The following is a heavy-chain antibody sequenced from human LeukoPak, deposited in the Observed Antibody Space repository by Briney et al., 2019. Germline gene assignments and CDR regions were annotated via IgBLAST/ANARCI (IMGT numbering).Heavy chain of an antibody. Sequence: GASVTVSCKASGFTFTSSAIQWVRQARGQRLEWIGWIVVGSGNTNYAQKFQERVTITRDMSTSTAYMELSSLRSEDTAVYYCAACSDFDSSSWYYFDYWGQGSLVTVSS. J-gene: IGHJ4*02. D-gene: IGHD6-13*01. CDR2: IVVGSGNT. CDR3: AACSDFDSSSWYYFDY. CDR1: GFTFTSSA. V-gene: IGHV1-58*02.